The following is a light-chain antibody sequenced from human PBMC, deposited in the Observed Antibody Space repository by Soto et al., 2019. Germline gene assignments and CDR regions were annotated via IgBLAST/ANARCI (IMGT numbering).Light chain of an antibody. CDR1: QVISTS. CDR2: SAS. Sequence: IPLTQSPSFLSPSIGESVTIHCRASQVISTSLAWYQQRPGKAPNLLIYSASSLQSGVPSRFSGSGSGTDFTLTISSLQPEDFATYYCQQSYITPVTFGQGTKVDIK. V-gene: IGKV1-39*01. CDR3: QQSYITPVT. J-gene: IGKJ1*01.